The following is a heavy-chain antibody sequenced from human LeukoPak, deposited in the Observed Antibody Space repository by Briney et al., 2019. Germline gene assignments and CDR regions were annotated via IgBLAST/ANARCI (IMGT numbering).Heavy chain of an antibody. D-gene: IGHD1-26*01. Sequence: PGGSLRLSCAASGFTFSSYTMTWVRQAPGKGLEWLSSISRSGDYIFYADSVRGRFTISRDNAKNSLYLQMTSLRAEDTAVYYCAKDRLVGGSDRHPLDYRGQGTLVTVSS. CDR3: AKDRLVGGSDRHPLDY. V-gene: IGHV3-21*01. J-gene: IGHJ4*02. CDR2: ISRSGDYI. CDR1: GFTFSSYT.